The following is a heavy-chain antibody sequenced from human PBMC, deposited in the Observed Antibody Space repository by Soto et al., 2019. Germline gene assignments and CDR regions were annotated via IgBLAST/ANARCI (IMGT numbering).Heavy chain of an antibody. J-gene: IGHJ4*02. V-gene: IGHV1-18*01. CDR1: GYTFTSYG. Sequence: ASVKVSCKASGYTFTSYGISWVRQAPGQGLEWMGWISAYNGNTNYAQKLQGRVTMTTDTSTSTAYMELRSLRSDDTAVYYCARELDYGGNSAETNFDYWGQGTLVTVS. CDR2: ISAYNGNT. D-gene: IGHD4-17*01. CDR3: ARELDYGGNSAETNFDY.